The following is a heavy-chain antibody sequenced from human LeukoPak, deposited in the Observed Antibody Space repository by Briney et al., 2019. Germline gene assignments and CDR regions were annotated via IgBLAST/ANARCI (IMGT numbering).Heavy chain of an antibody. D-gene: IGHD3-9*01. CDR1: GYTFTGYY. J-gene: IGHJ4*02. CDR2: INPNSGGT. V-gene: IGHV1-2*02. Sequence: ASVKVSCKASGYTFTGYYMHWVRQAPGQGLEWMGWINPNSGGTNYAQKFQGRVTMTRDTSISTAYMELRSLRSDDTAVYYCARGALRYFDWLSPFDYWGQGTLVTVSS. CDR3: ARGALRYFDWLSPFDY.